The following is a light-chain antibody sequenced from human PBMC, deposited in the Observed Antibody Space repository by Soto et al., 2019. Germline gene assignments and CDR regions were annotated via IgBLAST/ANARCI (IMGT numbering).Light chain of an antibody. V-gene: IGLV2-23*02. CDR3: CSYATSTTFGGV. J-gene: IGLJ2*01. CDR2: EVT. CDR1: SSDVGSYDP. Sequence: QSALTQPASVSGSPGQSITISCTGTSSDVGSYDPVSWYQQHPGKAPKLMIYEVTKRPSGVSNRFSGSKSGNTASLTISGLQAEDEADYYCCSYATSTTFGGVFGGGTKLTVL.